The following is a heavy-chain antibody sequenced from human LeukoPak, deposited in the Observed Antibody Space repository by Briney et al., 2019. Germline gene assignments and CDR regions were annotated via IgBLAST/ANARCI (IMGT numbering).Heavy chain of an antibody. CDR1: GGSISSYY. CDR2: IYYSGST. D-gene: IGHD2-2*01. V-gene: IGHV4-59*08. Sequence: NASETLSLTCTVSGGSISSYYWSWIRQPPGKGLEWIGYIYYSGSTNYNPSLKSRVTISVDTSKNQFSLKLSSVTAADTAVYYCASLGAIIGFIWGQGTMVTVSS. CDR3: ASLGAIIGFI. J-gene: IGHJ3*02.